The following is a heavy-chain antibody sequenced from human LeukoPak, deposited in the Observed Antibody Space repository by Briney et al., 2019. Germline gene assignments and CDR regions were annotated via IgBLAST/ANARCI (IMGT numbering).Heavy chain of an antibody. D-gene: IGHD3-22*01. CDR1: GFPFNDYA. CDR2: ISGSGGRT. V-gene: IGHV3-23*01. J-gene: IGHJ3*02. CDR3: ARGGDSSGSITAHDAFDI. Sequence: GGSLRLSCAASGFPFNDYAMSWVRQAPGKGLEWVSGISGSGGRTYYADSVQGRFTISRDNSKNALYLQMNSLRAEDTAVYYCARGGDSSGSITAHDAFDIWGQGTMVTVSS.